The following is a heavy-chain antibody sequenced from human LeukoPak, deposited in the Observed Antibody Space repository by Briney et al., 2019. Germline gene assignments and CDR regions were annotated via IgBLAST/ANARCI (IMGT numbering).Heavy chain of an antibody. CDR2: ISSSSNTI. V-gene: IGHV3-48*02. J-gene: IGHJ1*01. Sequence: GGSLRLSCAASGFTFSSYSMSWVRQAPGEGLESVSYISSSSNTIYYADAVRGRFTISRDTAKNSLYLQMNSLSDDDTAVYSCARDGGTAGGPEYFQLWGQGTLVTVSS. CDR1: GFTFSSYS. CDR3: ARDGGTAGGPEYFQL. D-gene: IGHD1/OR15-1a*01.